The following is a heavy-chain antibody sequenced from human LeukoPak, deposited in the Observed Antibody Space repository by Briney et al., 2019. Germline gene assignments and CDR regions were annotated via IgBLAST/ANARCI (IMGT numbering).Heavy chain of an antibody. V-gene: IGHV3-21*01. CDR3: ARVLPYGSGLFDS. Sequence: GGSLRLSCAASGFTFNTYSMNRVRQAPGKGLEWVSSISSSSSSYIYYADSVKGRFTISRDNAKNSLYLQMNSLRAEDTAVYYCARVLPYGSGLFDSWGQGTLVTVSS. J-gene: IGHJ4*02. D-gene: IGHD3-10*01. CDR1: GFTFNTYS. CDR2: ISSSSSSYI.